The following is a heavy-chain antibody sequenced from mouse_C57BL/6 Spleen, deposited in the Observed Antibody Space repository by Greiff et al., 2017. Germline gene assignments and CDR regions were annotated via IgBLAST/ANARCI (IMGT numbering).Heavy chain of an antibody. D-gene: IGHD2-1*01. CDR3: VREGVYGNYWYLDV. V-gene: IGHV10-3*01. CDR1: GFTFNTYA. Sequence: GGGLVQPKGSLKLSCAASGFTFNTYAMHWVRQAPGKGLEWVARIRSKSSNYATYYADSVKDRFTISRDDSQSMLYLQMNNLKTEDTAMYYCVREGVYGNYWYLDVWGTGTTVTVSS. J-gene: IGHJ1*03. CDR2: IRSKSSNYAT.